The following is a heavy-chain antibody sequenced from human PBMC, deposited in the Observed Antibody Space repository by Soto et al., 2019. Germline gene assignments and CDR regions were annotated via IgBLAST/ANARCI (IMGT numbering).Heavy chain of an antibody. J-gene: IGHJ4*02. V-gene: IGHV3-21*01. CDR1: GFTFSNYN. Sequence: VQLVESGGGLVKPGGSLRLSCVASGFTFSNYNINWVRQAPGKGLEWVSSISGSSSYIYYADSVKGRFTISRDNAKNSLYLQMNSLRAEDTAVYYCARDMLRFGELLSVDSWGQGTLVTVSS. D-gene: IGHD3-10*01. CDR2: ISGSSSYI. CDR3: ARDMLRFGELLSVDS.